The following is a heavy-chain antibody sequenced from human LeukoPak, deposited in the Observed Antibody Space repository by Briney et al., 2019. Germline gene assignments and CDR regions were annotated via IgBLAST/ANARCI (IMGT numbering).Heavy chain of an antibody. Sequence: SETLSLTCTVSGYSISSGYYWGWILQPPGKGLEWIGSIYHSGSTYYNPSLKSRVTISVDTSKNQFSLKLSSVTAADTAVYYCAREGSTSCFDYWGQGTLVTVSS. D-gene: IGHD2-2*01. CDR3: AREGSTSCFDY. CDR1: GYSISSGYY. J-gene: IGHJ4*02. V-gene: IGHV4-38-2*02. CDR2: IYHSGST.